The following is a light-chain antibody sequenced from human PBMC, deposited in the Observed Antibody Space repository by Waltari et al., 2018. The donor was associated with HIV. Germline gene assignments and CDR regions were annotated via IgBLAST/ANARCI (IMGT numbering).Light chain of an antibody. CDR3: QQYTNWPPGDT. V-gene: IGKV3-15*01. CDR2: GAS. Sequence: EIVLTQSPATLSVSPGERATLSCRASQNINSDLAWYQQKVGQAPTLLIYGASTRATRIPAKFSGSGSGTQFTLTISSLQSEDFALYYCQQYTNWPPGDTFGQGTKLEIK. CDR1: QNINSD. J-gene: IGKJ2*01.